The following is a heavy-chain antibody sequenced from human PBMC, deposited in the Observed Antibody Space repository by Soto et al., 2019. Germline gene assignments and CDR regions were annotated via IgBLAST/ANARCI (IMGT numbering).Heavy chain of an antibody. CDR1: VFTSSG. V-gene: IGHV1-18*04. J-gene: IGHJ3*01. Sequence: QDQLVQSGAEVKKPGASVKVSCKASVFTSSGISWVRQAPGQRLEWMGWISTHNVNTIYAQKCQGRVIMTIDTSTTTVYIELRSLRPDDTAVYLCAREGILGLFDAYDLWGQGTMVTVSS. D-gene: IGHD3-3*01. CDR3: AREGILGLFDAYDL. CDR2: ISTHNVNT.